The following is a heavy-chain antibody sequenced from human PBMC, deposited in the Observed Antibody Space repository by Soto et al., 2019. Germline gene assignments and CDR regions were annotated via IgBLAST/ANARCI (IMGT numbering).Heavy chain of an antibody. D-gene: IGHD3-16*01. Sequence: SVKVSCNAYGYTVTGYDIHWVRPAPGQGLEWMGWISAYNGNTNYAQKLQGRVTMTTDTSTSTTYMEQRSLRSDDTAVNYCARDLHDDPYYWGQGTLVTVSS. CDR2: ISAYNGNT. CDR1: GYTVTGYD. J-gene: IGHJ4*02. CDR3: ARDLHDDPYY. V-gene: IGHV1-18*01.